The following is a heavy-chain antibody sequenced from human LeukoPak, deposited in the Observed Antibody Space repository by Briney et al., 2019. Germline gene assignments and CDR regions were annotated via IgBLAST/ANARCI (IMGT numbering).Heavy chain of an antibody. CDR2: IYSGDSDT. D-gene: IGHD5-12*01. CDR1: GYSFTSYW. V-gene: IGHV5-51*01. J-gene: IGHJ4*02. CDR3: ARLPGIVATIERYFDY. Sequence: GESLKISCKGSGYSFTSYWIGWVRQLPGKGLVWLVVIYSGDSDTSYSPSFQGQVTISADKSISPAYLQWSSLKASDTAMYYCARLPGIVATIERYFDYWGQGTLVTVSS.